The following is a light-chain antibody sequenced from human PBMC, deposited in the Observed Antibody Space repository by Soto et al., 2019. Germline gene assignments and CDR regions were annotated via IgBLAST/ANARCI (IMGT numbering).Light chain of an antibody. CDR3: QSYDSSLYGYV. V-gene: IGLV1-40*01. J-gene: IGLJ1*01. Sequence: SVRTQPPTVSGALGQRVTISCAGSSSSIGAGYDVHWYQQLPGAAPKLLIYANSNRPSGVPDRFSGSKSGTSASLAITGLQAEDEADYYCQSYDSSLYGYVFGSGTKVTVL. CDR1: SSSIGAGYD. CDR2: ANS.